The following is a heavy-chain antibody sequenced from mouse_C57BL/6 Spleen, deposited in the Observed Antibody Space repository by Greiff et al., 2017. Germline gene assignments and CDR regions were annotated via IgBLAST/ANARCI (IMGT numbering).Heavy chain of an antibody. V-gene: IGHV1-52*01. J-gene: IGHJ4*01. D-gene: IGHD2-4*01. CDR2: IDPSDSET. CDR3: ARGYDYDPYYAMDY. CDR1: GYTFTSYW. Sequence: VKLQQPGAELVRPGSSVKLSCKASGYTFTSYWMHWVKQRPIQGLEWIGNIDPSDSETHYNQKFKDKATLTVDKSSSTAYMQLSSLTSEDSAVYYCARGYDYDPYYAMDYWGQGTSVTVSS.